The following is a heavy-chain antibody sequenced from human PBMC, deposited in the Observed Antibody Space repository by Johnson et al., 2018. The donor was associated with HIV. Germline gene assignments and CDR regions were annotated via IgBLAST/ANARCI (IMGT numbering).Heavy chain of an antibody. V-gene: IGHV3-11*04. CDR1: GFTFSDYY. CDR3: ARECGCSGSYLHDGAFDI. J-gene: IGHJ3*02. CDR2: ISNSGTAT. Sequence: VQLVESGGGVVRPGGSLRLSCAASGFTFSDYYMTWVRQAPGKGLEWISYISNSGTATYYGDSVKGRFTISRDNAKNSLYLQMNSLRAEDTAVYYCARECGCSGSYLHDGAFDIWGQGTMVTVSS. D-gene: IGHD1-26*01.